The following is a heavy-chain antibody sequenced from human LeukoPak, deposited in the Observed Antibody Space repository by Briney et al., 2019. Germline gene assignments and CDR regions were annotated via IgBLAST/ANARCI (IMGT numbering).Heavy chain of an antibody. J-gene: IGHJ4*02. CDR2: MNPYSGDR. CDR3: ARTTSLTASGYDY. D-gene: IGHD4-17*01. CDR1: GYTFTTYH. Sequence: ASVKVSCKTSGYTFTTYHINWVRQATGQGLEWQGWMNPYSGDRGYAQKFQGRLSITSDTSISTAYMELSSLRSDDTAVYFCARTTSLTASGYDYWGQGTLVTVSS. V-gene: IGHV1-8*03.